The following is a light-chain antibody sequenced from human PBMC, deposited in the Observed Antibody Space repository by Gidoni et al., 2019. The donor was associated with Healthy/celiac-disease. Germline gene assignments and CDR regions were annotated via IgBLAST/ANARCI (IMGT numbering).Light chain of an antibody. CDR1: QSVSSN. CDR3: QQYNNWPPVCS. J-gene: IGKJ2*04. V-gene: IGKV3-15*01. Sequence: EIVMTQSPATLSVSPGERATISCRASQSVSSNLAWYQQKPGQAPRLLIYGASTRATGIPARFSGSGSGTEFTLTISSLQSEDFAVYYCQQYNNWPPVCSFGQGTKLEIK. CDR2: GAS.